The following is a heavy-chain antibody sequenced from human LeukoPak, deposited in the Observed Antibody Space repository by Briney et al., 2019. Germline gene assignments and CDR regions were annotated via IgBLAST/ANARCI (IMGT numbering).Heavy chain of an antibody. V-gene: IGHV3-21*01. D-gene: IGHD3-10*01. CDR3: GNNYGSGSLRVDY. Sequence: PGGSLRLSCAASGFTFSSYAMTWVRQAPGKGLEWVSSISSSSTYTYYADLVKGRFTVARDNAKNSLYLRMNSLRAEDTAVYYCGNNYGSGSLRVDYWGQGTLVTVSS. CDR2: ISSSSTYT. J-gene: IGHJ4*02. CDR1: GFTFSSYA.